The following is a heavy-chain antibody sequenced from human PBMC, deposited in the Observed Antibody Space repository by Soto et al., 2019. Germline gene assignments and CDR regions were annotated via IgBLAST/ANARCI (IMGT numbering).Heavy chain of an antibody. J-gene: IGHJ5*02. CDR1: GGSISDGYY. Sequence: SETLSLTCTVSGGSISDGYYWSWNRQHPGKGLEWIGSISDSGSTSYNPSLKSRLTISVDTSKNQFSLNLRSVTAADTAVYYCARRDRSGFSYWLDTWGQGTMVTVYS. CDR2: ISDSGST. D-gene: IGHD3-22*01. V-gene: IGHV4-31*03. CDR3: ARRDRSGFSYWLDT.